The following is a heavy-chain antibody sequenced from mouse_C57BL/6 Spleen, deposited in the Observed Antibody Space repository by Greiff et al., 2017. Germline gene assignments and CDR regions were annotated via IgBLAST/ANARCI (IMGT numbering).Heavy chain of an antibody. CDR1: GYTFTDYY. Sequence: EVQLQQSGPELVKPGASVKISCKASGYTFTDYYMNWVKQSHGKSLEWIGDINPNNGGTSYNQKFKGKATLTVDKSSSTAYMELRSLTSEDSAVYFCARPFITTLVDPYWYFEVWGTGTTVTVAS. CDR2: INPNNGGT. J-gene: IGHJ1*03. V-gene: IGHV1-26*01. D-gene: IGHD1-1*01. CDR3: ARPFITTLVDPYWYFEV.